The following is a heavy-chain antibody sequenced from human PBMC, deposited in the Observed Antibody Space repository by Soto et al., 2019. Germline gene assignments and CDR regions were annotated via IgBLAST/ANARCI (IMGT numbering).Heavy chain of an antibody. CDR3: AHRLPRGYQQWLCSDY. D-gene: IGHD6-19*01. CDR1: GFALITTGVG. V-gene: IGHV2-5*01. J-gene: IGHJ4*02. Sequence: QITLKESGPTLVKPTQTLTLTCTFSGFALITTGVGVGWIRHPPGTALEWLALIYWNDDKRYSPSLRSRLTSTKDTSKNQVVLTMTNMEPVDSATYYCAHRLPRGYQQWLCSDYWGQGTLVTVSS. CDR2: IYWNDDK.